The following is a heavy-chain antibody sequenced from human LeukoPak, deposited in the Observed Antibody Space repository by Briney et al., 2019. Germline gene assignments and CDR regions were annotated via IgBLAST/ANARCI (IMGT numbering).Heavy chain of an antibody. CDR3: ARGVYIAGAQYGY. V-gene: IGHV4-59*01. Sequence: SETLSLTCTVSGGSISSYYWRWIRQPPGKGREWIGYIYDSGTTNYNPSLKSRITISVDTSKNQFSLKMSSVTAAETAVYYCARGVYIAGAQYGYWGQGTLVTVSS. J-gene: IGHJ4*02. CDR2: IYDSGTT. D-gene: IGHD6-13*01. CDR1: GGSISSYY.